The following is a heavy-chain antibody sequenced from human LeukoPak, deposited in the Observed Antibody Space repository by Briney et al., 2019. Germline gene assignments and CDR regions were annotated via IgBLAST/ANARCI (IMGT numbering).Heavy chain of an antibody. CDR1: GFTFSSYA. D-gene: IGHD5-12*01. Sequence: GGSLRLSCAASGFTFSSYAMSWVRQAPGKGLEWDSAISGSGGSTYYADSVKGRFTISRDNSKNALYLQMNSLRAEDTAVYYCAKSDVDIVASIDYWGQGTLVTVSS. V-gene: IGHV3-23*01. CDR2: ISGSGGST. J-gene: IGHJ4*02. CDR3: AKSDVDIVASIDY.